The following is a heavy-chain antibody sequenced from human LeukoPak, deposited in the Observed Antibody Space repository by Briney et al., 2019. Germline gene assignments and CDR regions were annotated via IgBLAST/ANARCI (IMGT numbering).Heavy chain of an antibody. D-gene: IGHD2-2*01. CDR1: GFTSSNAW. V-gene: IGHV4-4*07. J-gene: IGHJ3*02. Sequence: GSLRLSCAASGFTSSNAWMSWVRQAPGKGLEWIGRIYTSGSTNYNPSLTSRVTMSVDTSKNQFSLKLTSVTAADTAVYYCARDRCNSTTCASRGAFDIWGQGTMVTVS. CDR2: IYTSGST. CDR3: ARDRCNSTTCASRGAFDI.